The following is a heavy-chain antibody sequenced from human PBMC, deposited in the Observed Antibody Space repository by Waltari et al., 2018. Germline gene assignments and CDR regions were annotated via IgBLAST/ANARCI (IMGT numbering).Heavy chain of an antibody. CDR3: ATDPGLRNGMDV. D-gene: IGHD4-17*01. CDR1: GFTVSSDY. Sequence: ERQLVESGGGLIQPGGSLRLSCAASGFTVSSDYMSWVRQAPGKGREWVSVIYGGGSTFYADSVRGRFTISRDNSQNMVYLQMNSLRAEDTAVYYCATDPGLRNGMDVWGQGTTVTVSS. V-gene: IGHV3-53*01. J-gene: IGHJ6*02. CDR2: IYGGGST.